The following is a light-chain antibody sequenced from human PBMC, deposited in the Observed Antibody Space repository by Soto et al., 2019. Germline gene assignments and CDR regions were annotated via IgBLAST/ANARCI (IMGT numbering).Light chain of an antibody. J-gene: IGKJ1*01. Sequence: ETVMTQSPATLSVSPGERATLSCRASQSVRSNLAWYQQRPGQPPRLLIYGASTRATGIPARFSGGGSGTEFNLTITSLQSEAFAVYYCQQYGDWPPWTFGQGTKVEIK. CDR1: QSVRSN. CDR2: GAS. CDR3: QQYGDWPPWT. V-gene: IGKV3-15*01.